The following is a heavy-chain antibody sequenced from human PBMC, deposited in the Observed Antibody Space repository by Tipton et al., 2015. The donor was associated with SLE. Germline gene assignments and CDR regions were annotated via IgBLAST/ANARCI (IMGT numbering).Heavy chain of an antibody. Sequence: SLRLSCEGSGFTFNEHAMHWVRQAPGKGLEWVAAILWSGGRIDYADSVKGRFTISRDNAKNTLFLQMNSLRTEDTALYYCGKDMSPGGLDVWGHGTTVTVSS. J-gene: IGHJ6*02. CDR1: GFTFNEHA. CDR2: ILWSGGRI. D-gene: IGHD2-15*01. CDR3: GKDMSPGGLDV. V-gene: IGHV3-9*01.